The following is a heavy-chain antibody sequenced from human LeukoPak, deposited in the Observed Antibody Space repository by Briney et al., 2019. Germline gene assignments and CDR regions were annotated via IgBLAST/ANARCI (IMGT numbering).Heavy chain of an antibody. CDR3: VRVRGGWYDY. J-gene: IGHJ4*02. D-gene: IGHD6-19*01. CDR1: GGSISSSSYY. Sequence: PSETLSLTCTVSGGSISSSSYYWGWIRQPPGKGLEWIGSIYYSGSTYYNPSLKSRVTISVDTSKNQFSLKLSSVTAADTAVYYCVRVRGGWYDYWGQGTLVTVSS. V-gene: IGHV4-39*07. CDR2: IYYSGST.